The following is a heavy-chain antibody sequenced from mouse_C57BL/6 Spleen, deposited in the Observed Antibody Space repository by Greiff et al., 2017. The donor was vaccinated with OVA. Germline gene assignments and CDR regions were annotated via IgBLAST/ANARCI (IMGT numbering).Heavy chain of an antibody. CDR2: ISYDGSN. J-gene: IGHJ1*03. D-gene: IGHD1-1*01. CDR1: GYSITSGYY. Sequence: DVKLQESGPGLVKPSQSLSLTCSVTGYSITSGYYWNWIRQFPGNKLEWMGYISYDGSNNYNPSLKNRISITRDTSKNQFFLKLNSVTTEDTATYYCARALLLGYFDVWGTGTTVTVSS. V-gene: IGHV3-6*01. CDR3: ARALLLGYFDV.